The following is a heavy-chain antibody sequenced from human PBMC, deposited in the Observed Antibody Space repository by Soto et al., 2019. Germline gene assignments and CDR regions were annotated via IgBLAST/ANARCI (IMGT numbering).Heavy chain of an antibody. CDR1: GGTFSSYA. D-gene: IGHD5-18*01. Sequence: GASVKVSCKASGGTFSSYAISWVRQAPGQGLEWMGGIIPIFGTASYAQKFQGRVTITADESTSTAYMELSSLRSEDTAVYYCARASMQKRIQLWSVARYYYYYYGMDVWGQGTTVTVSS. V-gene: IGHV1-69*13. CDR2: IIPIFGTA. J-gene: IGHJ6*02. CDR3: ARASMQKRIQLWSVARYYYYYYGMDV.